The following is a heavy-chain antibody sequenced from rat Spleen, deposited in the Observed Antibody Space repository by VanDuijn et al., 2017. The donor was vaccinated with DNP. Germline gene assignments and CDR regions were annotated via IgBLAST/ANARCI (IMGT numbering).Heavy chain of an antibody. D-gene: IGHD3-1*01. Sequence: EVQLVQSGGGLVQPGKSLKISCAASGFTFSDYYMAWVRQAPTKGLEWVAYIRYDGGNTYYGDSVKGRFTISRDNAKSTLYLLMNSLRSEDMATYFCARWNTSNWYFDFWGPGTVVTVSS. CDR2: IRYDGGNT. CDR3: ARWNTSNWYFDF. V-gene: IGHV5-22*01. J-gene: IGHJ1*01. CDR1: GFTFSDYY.